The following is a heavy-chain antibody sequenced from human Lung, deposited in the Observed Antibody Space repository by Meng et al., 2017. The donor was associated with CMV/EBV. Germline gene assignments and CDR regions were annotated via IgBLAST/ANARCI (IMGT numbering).Heavy chain of an antibody. V-gene: IGHV1-18*01. D-gene: IGHD4-11*01. CDR1: GYTFTSYG. Sequence: SXXVACKAYGYTFTSYGITWVRQAPGQGLEWMGWISAYNDNTNYAQKLRGRVTMTTDTSTSTAYMELRSLRSDDTAVYYCARGKYSNYELDWFDPWGQGXLVTVSS. CDR3: ARGKYSNYELDWFDP. CDR2: ISAYNDNT. J-gene: IGHJ5*02.